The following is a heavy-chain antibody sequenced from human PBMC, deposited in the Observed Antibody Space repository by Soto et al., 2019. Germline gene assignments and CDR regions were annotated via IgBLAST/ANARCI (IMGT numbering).Heavy chain of an antibody. J-gene: IGHJ4*02. CDR2: ILYGGHT. CDR1: GDFLTTYY. CDR3: ARSPQYSSGWNGGFDY. V-gene: IGHV4-59*01. Sequence: SETLSLTCDVSGDFLTTYYWNWIRQSPGKGLEWIGYILYGGHTNYNPSLRGRATISVDTSKNQFSLKLSSVTAADTAVYYCARSPQYSSGWNGGFDYWGQGTLVTVSS. D-gene: IGHD6-19*01.